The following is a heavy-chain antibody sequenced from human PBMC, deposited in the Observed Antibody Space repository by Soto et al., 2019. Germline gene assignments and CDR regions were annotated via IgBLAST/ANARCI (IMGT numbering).Heavy chain of an antibody. V-gene: IGHV1-18*04. J-gene: IGHJ4*02. CDR2: ISANSGNT. Sequence: ASVKVTCKAFGFIFNNYAISWVRQAPGQGLEWMGWISANSGNTNYAQKLQGRVTMTTDTSTSTAYMELRSLRSDDTAVYYCATAGNYDSSGRDFWGQGTLVTVSS. CDR1: GFIFNNYA. CDR3: ATAGNYDSSGRDF. D-gene: IGHD3-22*01.